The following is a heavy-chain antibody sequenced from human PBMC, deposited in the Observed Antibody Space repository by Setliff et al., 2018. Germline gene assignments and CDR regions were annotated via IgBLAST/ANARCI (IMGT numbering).Heavy chain of an antibody. Sequence: PGESLKISCKASGYIFTNYWIGWVRQMPGKGLEWMGVIYPGDSDTRYSPSFQGQVTISADKSINTAYLQWSSLKASDTAIYYCTRHEDRNKCTSSSCYRENDAFDVWAKGQWSPSHQ. J-gene: IGHJ3*01. CDR1: GYIFTNYW. V-gene: IGHV5-51*01. CDR2: IYPGDSDT. CDR3: TRHEDRNKCTSSSCYRENDAFDV. D-gene: IGHD2-2*01.